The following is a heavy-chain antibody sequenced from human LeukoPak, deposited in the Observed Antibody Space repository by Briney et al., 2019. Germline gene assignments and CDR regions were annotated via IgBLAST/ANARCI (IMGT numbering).Heavy chain of an antibody. CDR1: GGSISSYY. Sequence: PSETLSLTCTVSGGSISSYYWSWIRQPPGKGLEWIGYIYYSGSTNYNPSLKSRVTISVDTSKNQFSLKLSSVTAADTAVYYCARHGNTVMVRDYFDYWGQGTLVTVSS. J-gene: IGHJ4*02. V-gene: IGHV4-59*01. D-gene: IGHD5-18*01. CDR2: IYYSGST. CDR3: ARHGNTVMVRDYFDY.